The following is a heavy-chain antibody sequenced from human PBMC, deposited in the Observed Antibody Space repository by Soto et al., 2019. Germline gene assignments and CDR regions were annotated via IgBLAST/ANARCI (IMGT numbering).Heavy chain of an antibody. J-gene: IGHJ4*02. V-gene: IGHV3-73*01. CDR3: TAEDSSGYPGGGY. Sequence: PGGSLRLSCAASGFTFSGSAMHWVRQASGKGLEWVGRIRSKANSYATAYAASVKGRFTISRDDSKNTAYLQMNSLKTEDTAVYYCTAEDSSGYPGGGYWGQGTLVTVSS. D-gene: IGHD3-22*01. CDR2: IRSKANSYAT. CDR1: GFTFSGSA.